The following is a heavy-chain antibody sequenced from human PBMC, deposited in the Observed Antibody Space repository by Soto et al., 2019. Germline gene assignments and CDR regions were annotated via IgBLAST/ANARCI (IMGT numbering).Heavy chain of an antibody. CDR2: IIPIFGIA. D-gene: IGHD4-4*01. CDR3: ARGEGYSNWFDP. V-gene: IGHV1-69*02. J-gene: IGHJ5*02. Sequence: QVQLVQSGAEVKKPGSSVKVSCKASGGTFSSYTINWVRQAPGQGLEWMGRIIPIFGIANYAQKFQGRVTITADASTSSAYMELSGLRTEDTAVYYCARGEGYSNWFDPWGQGTLVTVSS. CDR1: GGTFSSYT.